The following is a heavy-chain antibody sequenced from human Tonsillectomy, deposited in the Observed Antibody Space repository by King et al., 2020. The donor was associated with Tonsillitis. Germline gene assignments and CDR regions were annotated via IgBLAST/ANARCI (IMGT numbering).Heavy chain of an antibody. CDR3: ARTYGDYGDTFDI. Sequence: QLVQSGAEVKEPGASVKVSCKASGYTFPSYSIHWVRQAPGQGLEWMGIINPSGGSTTYAQKFQGRVTMTRDTSTSTVYMELSSLRSEDTAVYYCARTYGDYGDTFDIWGQGKMVTVSS. CDR2: INPSGGST. CDR1: GYTFPSYS. D-gene: IGHD4-17*01. J-gene: IGHJ3*02. V-gene: IGHV1-46*01.